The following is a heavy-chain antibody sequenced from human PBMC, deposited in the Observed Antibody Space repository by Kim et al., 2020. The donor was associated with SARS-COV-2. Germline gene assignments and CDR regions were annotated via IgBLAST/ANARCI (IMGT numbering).Heavy chain of an antibody. CDR1: GLTFSTYE. J-gene: IGHJ4*02. Sequence: GGSLRLSCAVSGLTFSTYEMNWVRQAPGKGLEWLSYISSSGTTTYYADSVKGRFTISRDNAKNSLFLQMNSLSAEDTADYYCARERGGYDYWGQGILVT. V-gene: IGHV3-48*03. CDR2: ISSSGTTT. CDR3: ARERGGYDY. D-gene: IGHD1-26*01.